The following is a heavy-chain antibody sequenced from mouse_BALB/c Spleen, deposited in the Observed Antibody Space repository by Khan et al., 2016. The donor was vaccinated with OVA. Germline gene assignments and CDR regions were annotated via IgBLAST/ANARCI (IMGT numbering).Heavy chain of an antibody. CDR2: IWGDGST. J-gene: IGHJ3*01. CDR3: ARELRLGGFAC. V-gene: IGHV2-6-7*01. CDR1: GFSLTGYG. D-gene: IGHD1-2*01. Sequence: VELVESGPGLVAPSQSLSITCTVSGFSLTGYGINWVRQPPGKGLEWLGMIWGDGSTDYNSALTSRLSISKDNSKSQVFLKINSLQTDDTARYYCARELRLGGFACWGQGTLVTGSA.